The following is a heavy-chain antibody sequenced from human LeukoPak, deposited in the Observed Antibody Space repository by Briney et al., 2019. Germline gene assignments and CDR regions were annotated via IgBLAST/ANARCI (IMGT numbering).Heavy chain of an antibody. CDR2: ISSSTSTI. Sequence: GGSLRLSCAASGFTSSSYSMNWVRQAPGKGLEWVSYISSSTSTIYYADSVKGRFTISRDNAKNSLYLQMNGLRAEDTAVYYCARNPDYYDSRGFYYVDAFDIWGQGTMVTVSS. J-gene: IGHJ3*02. D-gene: IGHD3-22*01. CDR3: ARNPDYYDSRGFYYVDAFDI. V-gene: IGHV3-48*01. CDR1: GFTSSSYS.